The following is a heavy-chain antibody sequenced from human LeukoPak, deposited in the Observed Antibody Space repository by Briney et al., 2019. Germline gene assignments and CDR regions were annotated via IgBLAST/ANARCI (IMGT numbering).Heavy chain of an antibody. V-gene: IGHV3-21*01. CDR1: GFTFSSYS. CDR3: ARADSNIAARRIGFDY. CDR2: ISGSSSYI. Sequence: GGSLRLSCAASGFTFSSYSMNWVRQAPGKGLEWVSSISGSSSYIYYADSLKGRFTISRDNAKNSLYLQINSLRAGDTALYYCARADSNIAARRIGFDYWGQGTLVTVPS. J-gene: IGHJ4*02. D-gene: IGHD6-6*01.